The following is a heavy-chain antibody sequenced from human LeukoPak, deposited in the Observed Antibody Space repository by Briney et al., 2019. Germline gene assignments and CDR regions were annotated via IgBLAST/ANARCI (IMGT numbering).Heavy chain of an antibody. Sequence: GGSLRLSCAASGFPFNAYWMTWVRQAPGKGLEWVASINHNGNVNYYVDSVKGRFTISRDNAKNSLYLQMSNLRAEDTAVYYCARGDDSGYYDYFDYWGQGALVTVSS. V-gene: IGHV3-7*03. CDR1: GFPFNAYW. CDR2: INHNGNVN. D-gene: IGHD3-22*01. CDR3: ARGDDSGYYDYFDY. J-gene: IGHJ4*02.